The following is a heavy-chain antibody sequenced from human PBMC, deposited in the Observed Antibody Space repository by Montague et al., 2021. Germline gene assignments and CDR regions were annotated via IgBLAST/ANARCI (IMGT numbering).Heavy chain of an antibody. CDR2: INTSGSTI. J-gene: IGHJ4*02. V-gene: IGHV3-11*01. CDR3: ARIRKGADY. D-gene: IGHD3-16*01. Sequence: SLLLSCAASGFTFSDYYMSWIRQAPGKGPEWVSYINTSGSTIYYSDSVKGRFTISRDNAKNSLYLQMNSLRAEDTAVYYCARIRKGADYWGQGTLVTVSS. CDR1: GFTFSDYY.